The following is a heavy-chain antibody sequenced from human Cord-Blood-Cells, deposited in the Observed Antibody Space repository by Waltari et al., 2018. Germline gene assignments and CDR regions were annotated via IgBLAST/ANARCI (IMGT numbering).Heavy chain of an antibody. V-gene: IGHV7-4-1*02. D-gene: IGHD2-2*01. CDR3: ARDGDIVVVPAARKYGMDV. CDR2: INTNTGNP. Sequence: QVQLVQSGSELKKPGASVKVSCKASGYTFTSYAMNWVRQAPGHGLEWMGWINTNTGNPTYAQGFTGRFVFSLDTSVSTAYLQISSLKAEDTAVYYCARDGDIVVVPAARKYGMDVWGQGTTVTVSS. J-gene: IGHJ6*02. CDR1: GYTFTSYA.